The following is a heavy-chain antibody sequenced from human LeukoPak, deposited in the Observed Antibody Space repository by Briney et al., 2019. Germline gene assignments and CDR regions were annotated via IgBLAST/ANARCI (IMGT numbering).Heavy chain of an antibody. CDR2: ISSSSSYT. V-gene: IGHV3-11*06. CDR3: ASGRYYYGMDV. D-gene: IGHD3/OR15-3a*01. CDR1: GFTFSDYY. J-gene: IGHJ6*02. Sequence: KTGGSLILSCAASGFTFSDYYMSWIRQAPGKGLEWVSYISSSSSYTNYADSVKGRFIISRDNAKDSLYLQMNSLRAEDTAVYYCASGRYYYGMDVWGQGTTVTVSS.